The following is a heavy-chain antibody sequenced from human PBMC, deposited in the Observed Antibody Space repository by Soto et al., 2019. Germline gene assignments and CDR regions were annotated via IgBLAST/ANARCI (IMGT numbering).Heavy chain of an antibody. D-gene: IGHD3-3*01. Sequence: QVQLQESGPGLVKPSQTLSLTCTVSGGSISSGDYYWSWIRQPPGKGLEWIGYIYYSGSTYYNPSLTSRVTISVDTSKNQFSLKLSSVTAADTAVYYCARGGENVLRFLEWSYYGMDVWGQGTTVTVSS. CDR3: ARGGENVLRFLEWSYYGMDV. CDR2: IYYSGST. J-gene: IGHJ6*02. V-gene: IGHV4-30-4*01. CDR1: GGSISSGDYY.